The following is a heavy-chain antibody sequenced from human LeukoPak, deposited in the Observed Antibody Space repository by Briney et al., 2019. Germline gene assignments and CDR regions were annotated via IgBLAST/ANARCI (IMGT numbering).Heavy chain of an antibody. Sequence: SETLSLTCTVSGGSVSSGTYYWSWIRQSPGKGLEWIVYISYSGSTKYNPSLKSRVTISVDTSKNHFSLKLNSVTAADTAVYYCARAYVRLIAAAVAPDTFDVWGQGTMVTVSS. CDR2: ISYSGST. V-gene: IGHV4-61*03. CDR1: GGSVSSGTYY. CDR3: ARAYVRLIAAAVAPDTFDV. D-gene: IGHD6-13*01. J-gene: IGHJ3*01.